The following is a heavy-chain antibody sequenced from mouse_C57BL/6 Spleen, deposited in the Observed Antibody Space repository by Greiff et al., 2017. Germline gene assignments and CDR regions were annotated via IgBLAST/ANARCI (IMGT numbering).Heavy chain of an antibody. CDR3: ARSGDGYPGDYFDY. CDR1: GYTFTSYW. V-gene: IGHV1-52*01. CDR2: IDPSDSET. J-gene: IGHJ2*01. D-gene: IGHD2-3*01. Sequence: QVQLQQPGAELVRPGSSVKLSCKASGYTFTSYWMHWVKQRPIQGLEWIGNIDPSDSETHYNQKFKDKATLTVDKSSSTAYMQLSSLTSEDSAVYYCARSGDGYPGDYFDYWGQGTTLTVSS.